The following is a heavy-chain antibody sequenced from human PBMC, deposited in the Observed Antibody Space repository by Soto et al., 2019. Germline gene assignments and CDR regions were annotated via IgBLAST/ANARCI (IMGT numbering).Heavy chain of an antibody. D-gene: IGHD6-6*01. J-gene: IGHJ5*02. CDR2: MNPNSGNT. Sequence: ASVKVSCEASAYTFTSYDINWVRQAPGQGLEWMGWMNPNSGNTGYAQKFRGRVTMTRNTSISTAYMELSSLRSEDTAVYYCARIPLRPPIAARPMVWFDPWGQGTLVTVSS. CDR3: ARIPLRPPIAARPMVWFDP. V-gene: IGHV1-8*01. CDR1: AYTFTSYD.